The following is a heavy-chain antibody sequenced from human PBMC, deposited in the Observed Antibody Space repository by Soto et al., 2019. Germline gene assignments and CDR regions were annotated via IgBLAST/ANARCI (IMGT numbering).Heavy chain of an antibody. J-gene: IGHJ6*02. CDR2: IYYSGST. CDR3: ARLGSPVVPAYYYYYGMDV. Sequence: SETLSLTCTDSGGSISSGDYYWSWIRQPPGKGLEWIGYIYYSGSTYYNPSLKSRVTISVDTSKNQFSLKLSSVTAADTAVYYCARLGSPVVPAYYYYYGMDVWGQGTTVTVSS. D-gene: IGHD2-2*01. V-gene: IGHV4-30-4*01. CDR1: GGSISSGDYY.